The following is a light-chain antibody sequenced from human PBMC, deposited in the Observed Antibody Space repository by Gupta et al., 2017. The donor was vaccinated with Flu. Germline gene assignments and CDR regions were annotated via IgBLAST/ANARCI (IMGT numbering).Light chain of an antibody. CDR1: NFNIGGNY. CDR3: GTWDDNLSAYV. CDR2: KNN. Sequence: QSVLTQPPSVSAAPGQKVTISCSGSNFNIGGNYVSWYQHLPETAPKLLIYKNNRRPLGIPDRFSGSKSGTSATLGITGLQTGDEADYYCGTWDDNLSAYVFGSGTKVTVL. V-gene: IGLV1-51*02. J-gene: IGLJ1*01.